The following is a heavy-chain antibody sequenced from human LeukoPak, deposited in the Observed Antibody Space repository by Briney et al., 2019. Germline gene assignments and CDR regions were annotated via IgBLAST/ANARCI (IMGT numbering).Heavy chain of an antibody. V-gene: IGHV1-18*01. Sequence: ASVKVSCKASGYTFTSYGISWVRQAPGQGLEWMGWISAYNGNTNYAQKLQGRVTMTTDTSTSTAYMELRSLRSDDTAVYYCARGGIVVVPAAAKGAFDIWGQGTMVTVSS. CDR1: GYTFTSYG. D-gene: IGHD2-2*01. CDR3: ARGGIVVVPAAAKGAFDI. CDR2: ISAYNGNT. J-gene: IGHJ3*02.